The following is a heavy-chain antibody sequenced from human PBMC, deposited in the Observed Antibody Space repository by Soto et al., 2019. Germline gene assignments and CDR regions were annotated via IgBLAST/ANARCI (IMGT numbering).Heavy chain of an antibody. CDR1: GGSIRSGGYY. Sequence: SETLSLTCTVSGGSIRSGGYYWSWIRQHPGKGLEWIGYIYHCGSSYYIPSRKCRVTIAVDTSNYRFPRKRSSVTSAQAFVYWCGGGDPR. V-gene: IGHV4-31*03. CDR2: IYHCGSS. CDR3: GGGDP. D-gene: IGHD3-10*01. J-gene: IGHJ5*02.